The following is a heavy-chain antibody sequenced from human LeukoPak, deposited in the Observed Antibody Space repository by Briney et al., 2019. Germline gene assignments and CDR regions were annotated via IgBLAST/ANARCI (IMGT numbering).Heavy chain of an antibody. CDR2: IRYDGSNK. Sequence: GGSLRLSCAASGFTFSSYGMHWVRQAPGKGLEWVAFIRYDGSNKYYADSVKGRFTISRDNSKNTLYLQMNSLRAEDTAVYYCAKGYSSGYHWYFDLWGRGTLVTVSS. CDR3: AKGYSSGYHWYFDL. V-gene: IGHV3-30*02. CDR1: GFTFSSYG. D-gene: IGHD3-22*01. J-gene: IGHJ2*01.